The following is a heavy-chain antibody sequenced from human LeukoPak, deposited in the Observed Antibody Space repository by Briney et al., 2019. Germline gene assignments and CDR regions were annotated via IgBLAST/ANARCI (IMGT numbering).Heavy chain of an antibody. J-gene: IGHJ4*02. CDR1: GGSISSYY. D-gene: IGHD6-13*01. CDR2: IYYSGST. CDR3: ARRRYSRRFDY. Sequence: SETLSLTCTVSGGSISSYYWSWIRQPPGKGLEWIGYIYYSGSTNYNPSLKSRVTISVDTSKNQFPLKLSSVTAADTAVYYCARRRYSRRFDYWGQGTLVTVSS. V-gene: IGHV4-59*01.